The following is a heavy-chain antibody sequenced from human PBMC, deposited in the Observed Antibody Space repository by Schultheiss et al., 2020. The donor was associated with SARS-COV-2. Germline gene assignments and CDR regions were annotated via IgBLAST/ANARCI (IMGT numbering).Heavy chain of an antibody. V-gene: IGHV1-69*04. D-gene: IGHD3-22*01. CDR2: IIPILGIA. J-gene: IGHJ4*02. CDR3: AREVGYYYDSSGFDY. Sequence: KISCKASGGTFSSYTISWVRQAPGQGLEWMGRIIPILGIANYAQKFQGRVTITADKSTSTAYMELSSLRSEDTAVYYCAREVGYYYDSSGFDYWGQGTLVTVSS. CDR1: GGTFSSYT.